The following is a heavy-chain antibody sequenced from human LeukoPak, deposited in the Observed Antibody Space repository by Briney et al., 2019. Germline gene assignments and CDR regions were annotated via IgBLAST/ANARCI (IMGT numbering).Heavy chain of an antibody. J-gene: IGHJ4*02. CDR3: ARVPAFYYGDYWTSSNYFDY. V-gene: IGHV4-4*02. Sequence: PGGSLRLSCAVSGFSLQNYGMHWVRQPPGKGLEWIGEIFQSGRTNYNPSLKSRVTISVDKSRNQFSLKLSSVTAADTAVYYCARVPAFYYGDYWTSSNYFDYWGQGTLVTVSS. CDR1: GFSLQNYG. CDR2: IFQSGRT. D-gene: IGHD4-17*01.